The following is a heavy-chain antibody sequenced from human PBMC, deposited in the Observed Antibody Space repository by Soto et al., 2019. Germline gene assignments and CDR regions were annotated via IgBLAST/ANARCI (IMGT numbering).Heavy chain of an antibody. CDR2: IYSAGDT. D-gene: IGHD3-22*01. V-gene: IGHV4-4*07. Sequence: SDRLSIGCTVSRGSIRNYDWTVIRQPAGQGLEWIGRIYSAGDTYYHPALESRVTMSVDTSKNQFSLKLSSVTAADTAVYYCARDAYYYDTSSFSLVDCWGQGSLVTV. CDR3: ARDAYYYDTSSFSLVDC. J-gene: IGHJ4*02. CDR1: RGSIRNYD.